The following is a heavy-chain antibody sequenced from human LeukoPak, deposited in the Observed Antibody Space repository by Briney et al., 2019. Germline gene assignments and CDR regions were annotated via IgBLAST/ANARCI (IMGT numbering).Heavy chain of an antibody. D-gene: IGHD6-19*01. CDR1: GFTFSSYD. J-gene: IGHJ6*03. Sequence: GGSLRLSCAASGFTFSSYDMHWVSQATGKGLEWVSAIGTAGDTYYPGSVKGRFTISRENAKNSLYLQMNSLRAGDTAVYYCARGAPGIAVAYYMDVWGKGTTVTISS. CDR2: IGTAGDT. CDR3: ARGAPGIAVAYYMDV. V-gene: IGHV3-13*01.